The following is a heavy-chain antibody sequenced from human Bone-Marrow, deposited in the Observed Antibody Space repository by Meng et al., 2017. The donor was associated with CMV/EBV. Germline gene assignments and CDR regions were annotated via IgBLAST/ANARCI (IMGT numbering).Heavy chain of an antibody. J-gene: IGHJ6*02. Sequence: SETLSLSCAVYGGSFSGYYWSWIRQPPGKGLEWIGEINHSGSTNYNPSLKSRVTISVDTSKNQFSLKLSSVTAADTAVYYCASLLRPEGPWYYYYYGMDVWGQGTTVTFSS. CDR3: ASLLRPEGPWYYYYYGMDV. D-gene: IGHD3-3*01. CDR2: INHSGST. V-gene: IGHV4-34*01. CDR1: GGSFSGYY.